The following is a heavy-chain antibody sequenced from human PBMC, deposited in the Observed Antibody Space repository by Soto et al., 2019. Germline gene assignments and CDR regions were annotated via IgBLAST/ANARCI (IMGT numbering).Heavy chain of an antibody. Sequence: QVQLVESGGGVVQPGRSLRLSCAASGFTFSSYGMHWVRQAPGKGLEWVAVIWYDGSNKYYADSVKGRFTISRDNSKNTLYLQMNSLRAEDTAVYYCARVTPSPYYYYGMDVWGQGTTVTVSS. CDR3: ARVTPSPYYYYGMDV. CDR1: GFTFSSYG. D-gene: IGHD2-2*01. CDR2: IWYDGSNK. V-gene: IGHV3-33*01. J-gene: IGHJ6*02.